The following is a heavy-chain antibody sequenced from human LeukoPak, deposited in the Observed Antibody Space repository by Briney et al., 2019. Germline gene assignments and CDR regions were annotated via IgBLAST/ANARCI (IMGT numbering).Heavy chain of an antibody. Sequence: SGGSLRLSCSVSGFTFSTYVMHCVRQAPGKGLEYVSAISSNGDNTYYADSVKGRFTISRDNSKNTLYLQMSSLRADDTAVYYCVRGTGYWGQGPLVTVSS. CDR1: GFTFSTYV. CDR3: VRGTGY. CDR2: ISSNGDNT. J-gene: IGHJ4*02. V-gene: IGHV3-64D*06.